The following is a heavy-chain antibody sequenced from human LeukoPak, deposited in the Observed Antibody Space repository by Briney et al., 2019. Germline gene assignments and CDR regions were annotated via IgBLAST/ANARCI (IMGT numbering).Heavy chain of an antibody. J-gene: IGHJ2*01. V-gene: IGHV3-13*01. CDR2: ISFAGDT. Sequence: GGSLRLSCAASGFTFSTYDMHWVRQPTGKGLEWVSAISFAGDTYYPTSVKGRFTISRENAKNSLYLQMNSLRAGDTAVYYCARAAYSSTWYSRYFDLWGRGTLVTVSS. CDR3: ARAAYSSTWYSRYFDL. D-gene: IGHD6-13*01. CDR1: GFTFSTYD.